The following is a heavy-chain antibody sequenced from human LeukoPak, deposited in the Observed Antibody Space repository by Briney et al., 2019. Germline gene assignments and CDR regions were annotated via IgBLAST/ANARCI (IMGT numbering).Heavy chain of an antibody. J-gene: IGHJ5*02. Sequence: SETLSLTCTVSGGSINSDNYYWSWIRQPPGKGLEWIGFIYHSGTTYYSPSLKSRIIISIDTSKNQFSLKLSSVTAADTAVYYCARTYYYGSGSYYKGFNWFDPWGQGTLVTVSS. D-gene: IGHD3-10*01. CDR1: GGSINSDNYY. CDR3: ARTYYYGSGSYYKGFNWFDP. V-gene: IGHV4-30-4*01. CDR2: IYHSGTT.